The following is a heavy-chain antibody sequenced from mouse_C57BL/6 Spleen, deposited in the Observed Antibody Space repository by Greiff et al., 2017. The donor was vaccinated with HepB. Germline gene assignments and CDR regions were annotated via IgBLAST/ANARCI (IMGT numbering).Heavy chain of an antibody. D-gene: IGHD1-1*01. CDR3: ARAGLYGSSYGYWYFDV. J-gene: IGHJ1*03. V-gene: IGHV14-3*01. CDR2: IDPANGNT. CDR1: GFNIKNTY. Sequence: VQLQQSVAELVRPGASVKLSCTASGFNIKNTYMHWVKQRPEQGLEWIGRIDPANGNTKYAPKFQGKVTITADTSSNTAYLQLSSLTSEDTAIYYCARAGLYGSSYGYWYFDVWGTGTTVTVSS.